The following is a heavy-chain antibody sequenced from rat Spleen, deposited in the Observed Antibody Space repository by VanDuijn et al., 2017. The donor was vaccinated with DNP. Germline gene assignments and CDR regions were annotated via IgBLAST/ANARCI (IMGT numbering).Heavy chain of an antibody. V-gene: IGHV5-17*01. CDR3: ARGNLAY. CDR2: IFYDGSRT. J-gene: IGHJ3*01. CDR1: GFTFSGYA. Sequence: EVQLVESGGGLVQPGRSLKFSCAASGFTFSGYAMAWVRQAPKKVLEWVATIFYDGSRTYYRDSVKGRFTISRDNAKSTLYLQMDSLRSEDTATYYCARGNLAYWGQGTLVTVSS.